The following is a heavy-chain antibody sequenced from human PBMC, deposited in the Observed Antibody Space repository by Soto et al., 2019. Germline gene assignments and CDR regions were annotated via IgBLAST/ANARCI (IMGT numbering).Heavy chain of an antibody. D-gene: IGHD2-21*01. CDR3: ARQAYQFDSYSLGY. CDR2: IYPGDSDT. V-gene: IGHV5-51*01. J-gene: IGHJ4*02. Sequence: TGESLKISCKASGYSFTTYWIGWVRQMPGKGLEWMGIIYPGDSDTRFSPSFQGQVTISVDKSIHTAYLQWSSLKASDSAMYYCARQAYQFDSYSLGYWGQGTLVTVSS. CDR1: GYSFTTYW.